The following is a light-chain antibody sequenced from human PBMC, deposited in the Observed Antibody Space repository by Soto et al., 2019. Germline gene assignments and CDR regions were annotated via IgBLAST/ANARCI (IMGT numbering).Light chain of an antibody. Sequence: AIQMTQSPSSLAGSVGDRLTITCRASQDIGNDLGWYQQKPGKAPKLLIYPASSLQSGVSSRFSGSGSGTEFTLTISSLQPEDFATYYCLQVFNFPRAFGQGTKVDIK. CDR2: PAS. V-gene: IGKV1-6*02. CDR1: QDIGND. CDR3: LQVFNFPRA. J-gene: IGKJ1*01.